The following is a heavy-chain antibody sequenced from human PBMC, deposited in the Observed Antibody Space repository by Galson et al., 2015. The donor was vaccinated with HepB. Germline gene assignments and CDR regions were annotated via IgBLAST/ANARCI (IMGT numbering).Heavy chain of an antibody. CDR3: ARTNALDI. J-gene: IGHJ3*02. CDR2: IRYDGSQI. CDR1: GFTFSGHW. Sequence: SLRLSCAGTGFTFSGHWMNWVRRAPGKGLEWVANIRYDGSQINYVDSVKGRFTISRDNAENSLYLQMNSLRAEDTAMYYCARTNALDIWGQGTMVIVSS. V-gene: IGHV3-7*03.